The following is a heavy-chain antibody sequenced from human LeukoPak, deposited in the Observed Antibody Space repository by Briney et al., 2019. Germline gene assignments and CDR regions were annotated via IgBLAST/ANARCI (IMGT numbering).Heavy chain of an antibody. D-gene: IGHD1-26*01. CDR1: TGSINSYY. CDR3: GRQGYTASYYFLDY. Sequence: PSETLSLTCTVSTGSINSYYWGWVRQPAGKGLEWIGRIYTSGTTNYSPSLKSRLSMSVDTSKKQFSLNLRSVTAADTAVYHCGRQGYTASYYFLDYWSQGTLVTVSS. J-gene: IGHJ4*02. CDR2: IYTSGTT. V-gene: IGHV4-4*07.